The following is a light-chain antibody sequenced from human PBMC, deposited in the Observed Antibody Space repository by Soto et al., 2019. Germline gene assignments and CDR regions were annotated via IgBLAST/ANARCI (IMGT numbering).Light chain of an antibody. CDR3: QQYNIWPYT. J-gene: IGKJ2*01. V-gene: IGKV3-15*01. CDR1: QSVSSL. CDR2: DTS. Sequence: EIVLTQSPGTLSVSPGERATLSCRASQSVSSLLAWYQQKPRQAPRLLIYDTSTRATGIPARFSGSGSGTDFTLTISSLQSEDFAIYYCQQYNIWPYTFGQGTKVDIK.